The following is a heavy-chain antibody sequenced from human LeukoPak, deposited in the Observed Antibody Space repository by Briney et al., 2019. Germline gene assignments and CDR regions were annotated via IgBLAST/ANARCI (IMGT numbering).Heavy chain of an antibody. CDR3: ARDVSRITMVRGVINKGGYFDY. Sequence: GRSLRLSCAATGFTFSNYAIHWGRQAPGKGLEWVSYISSSGSTIYNADSVKGRFTISRDNAKNSLYLQMNSLRAEDTAVYYCARDVSRITMVRGVINKGGYFDYWGQGTLVTVSS. CDR1: GFTFSNYA. CDR2: ISSSGSTI. V-gene: IGHV3-48*03. D-gene: IGHD3-10*01. J-gene: IGHJ4*02.